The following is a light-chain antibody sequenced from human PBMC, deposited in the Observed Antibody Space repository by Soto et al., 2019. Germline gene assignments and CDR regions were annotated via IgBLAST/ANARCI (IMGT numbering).Light chain of an antibody. V-gene: IGKV1-39*01. J-gene: IGKJ1*01. Sequence: DIQMTQSPSSLSASVGDRVTITCRASQSISSYLNWYQQKPGKAPKLLIYAASSLQSGVPSRFSGSGSGTDFTPTISSLQPEDFATYYCQQSYSTPWWTFGQGTKVEIK. CDR3: QQSYSTPWWT. CDR2: AAS. CDR1: QSISSY.